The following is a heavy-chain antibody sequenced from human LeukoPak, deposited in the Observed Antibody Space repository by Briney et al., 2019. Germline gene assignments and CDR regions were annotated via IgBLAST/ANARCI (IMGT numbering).Heavy chain of an antibody. D-gene: IGHD6-13*01. CDR2: ISGSGGST. Sequence: GGSLRLSCAASGFTFSSYAMSWVRQAPGKGLEWVSAISGSGGSTYYADSVKGRFTISRDNSKNTLYLQMNSLRAEDTAVYYCARERYSSSWYPVGCFDPWGQGALVTVSS. CDR3: ARERYSSSWYPVGCFDP. V-gene: IGHV3-23*01. CDR1: GFTFSSYA. J-gene: IGHJ5*02.